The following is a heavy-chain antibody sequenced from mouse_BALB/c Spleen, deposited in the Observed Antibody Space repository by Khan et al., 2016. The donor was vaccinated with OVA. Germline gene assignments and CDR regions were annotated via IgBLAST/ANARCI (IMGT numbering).Heavy chain of an antibody. CDR3: ARGGFAY. J-gene: IGHJ3*01. CDR2: ISSVAYSI. V-gene: IGHV5-15*02. CDR1: GFTFISSL. Sequence: EVELVESGGGLVQPGGSRKPSCAASGFTFISSLMAFVRQTPGKGPEWIAFISSVAYSIYYADTVTGRFTISREKAKNTLYLEMSSLRSDDTAMYYCARGGFAYWGQGTLVTVSA.